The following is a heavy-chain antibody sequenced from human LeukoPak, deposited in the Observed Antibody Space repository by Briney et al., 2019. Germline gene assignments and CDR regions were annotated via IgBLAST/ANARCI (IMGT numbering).Heavy chain of an antibody. V-gene: IGHV4-59*08. CDR3: ASLRERSYYARGFDY. CDR2: IHYSGST. D-gene: IGHD3-3*01. J-gene: IGHJ4*02. Sequence: SETLSLTCTVSGGSISSYYWSWIRQPPGKGLEWIGYIHYSGSTNYNPSLKSRVTISVDTSKNQFSLKLRSVTAADTAVYYCASLRERSYYARGFDYWGQGTLVTVSS. CDR1: GGSISSYY.